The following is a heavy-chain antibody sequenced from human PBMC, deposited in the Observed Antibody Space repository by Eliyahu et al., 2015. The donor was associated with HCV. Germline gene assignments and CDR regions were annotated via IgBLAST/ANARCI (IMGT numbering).Heavy chain of an antibody. Sequence: QVQLVESGGGLVKPGGSLRLSCAASGFTFSDYYMSWIRQAPGKGLEWLSYITSTGSTKDYRDSVRGRFTISRDNAKNSLYLQMNSLRVEDTAVYYCAREEAITMSGPHPFDIWGQGTMVTVSS. V-gene: IGHV3-11*01. J-gene: IGHJ3*02. CDR2: ITSTGSTK. CDR1: GFTFSDYY. CDR3: AREEAITMSGPHPFDI. D-gene: IGHD3-3*01.